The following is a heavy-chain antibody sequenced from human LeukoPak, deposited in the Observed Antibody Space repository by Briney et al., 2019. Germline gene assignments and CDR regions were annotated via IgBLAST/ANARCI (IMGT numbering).Heavy chain of an antibody. J-gene: IGHJ6*03. Sequence: SETLPLTCTASGGSISSYYWSWIRQPPGKGLEWIGYIYYSGSTNYNPSLKSRVTISVDTSKNQFSLKLSSVTAADTAVYYCASLKMVQGVISYYYYYMDVWGKGTTVTVSS. CDR3: ASLKMVQGVISYYYYYMDV. CDR1: GGSISSYY. D-gene: IGHD3-10*01. V-gene: IGHV4-59*01. CDR2: IYYSGST.